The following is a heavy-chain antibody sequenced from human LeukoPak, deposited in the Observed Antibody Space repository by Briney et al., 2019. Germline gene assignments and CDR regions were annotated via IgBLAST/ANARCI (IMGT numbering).Heavy chain of an antibody. CDR2: IYTSGST. V-gene: IGHV4-61*02. J-gene: IGHJ4*02. CDR1: GGSISSGSYY. Sequence: SETLSLTCTVSGGSISSGSYYWSWIRQPAGKGLEWIGRIYTSGSTNYNPSLKSRVTISVDTSKNQFSLKLSSVTAADTAVYYCARDGRAAAGGGTDYWGQGTLVTVSS. CDR3: ARDGRAAAGGGTDY. D-gene: IGHD6-13*01.